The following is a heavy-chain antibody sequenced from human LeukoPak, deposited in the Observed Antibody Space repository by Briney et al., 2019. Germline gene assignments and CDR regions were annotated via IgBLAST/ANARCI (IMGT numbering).Heavy chain of an antibody. CDR3: AKVFYDILTGNDY. V-gene: IGHV3-23*01. Sequence: GGSLRLSCAASGFTFTSYAMSWVRQAQGKGLEWVSAISGSGGSTYYADSVKGRFTISRDNSKNTLYLQMNSPRAEDTAVYYCAKVFYDILTGNDYWGQGTLVTVSS. D-gene: IGHD3-9*01. CDR1: GFTFTSYA. J-gene: IGHJ4*02. CDR2: ISGSGGST.